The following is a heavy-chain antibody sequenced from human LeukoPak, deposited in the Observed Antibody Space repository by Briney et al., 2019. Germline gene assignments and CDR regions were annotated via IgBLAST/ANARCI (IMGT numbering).Heavy chain of an antibody. CDR3: ARGGPLGDTNRFDF. J-gene: IGHJ4*02. CDR1: GFTFTSYA. D-gene: IGHD3-10*01. V-gene: IGHV3-30*04. CDR2: LAYDGTNE. Sequence: GGSLRLSCTASGFTFTSYAMHWVRQAPGKGLEWVALLAYDGTNEYYAHSVKGRFTISRDNSNNTVSLQMNSLRLDDTAVYYCARGGPLGDTNRFDFWGQGTLVTVSS.